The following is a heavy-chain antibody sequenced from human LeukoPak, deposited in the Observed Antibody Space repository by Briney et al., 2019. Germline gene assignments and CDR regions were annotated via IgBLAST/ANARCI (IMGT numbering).Heavy chain of an antibody. CDR2: IGGSGGTT. Sequence: GGSLRLSCAASGFTFSSYAMTWVRQAPGEGLECVSGIGGSGGTTNYTDSVKGRFTISRDNSKNMLYLQMSSLRAEDTALYYCAKGNSSGWDYYFDSWGRGTLVLVSS. J-gene: IGHJ4*02. CDR3: AKGNSSGWDYYFDS. D-gene: IGHD6-19*01. V-gene: IGHV3-23*01. CDR1: GFTFSSYA.